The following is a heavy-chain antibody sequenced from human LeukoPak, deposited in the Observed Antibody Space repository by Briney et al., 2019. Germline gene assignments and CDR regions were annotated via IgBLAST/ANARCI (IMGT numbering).Heavy chain of an antibody. CDR1: GFDFSSYT. CDR2: MSYNGRNE. D-gene: IGHD5/OR15-5a*01. CDR3: TRDAVAYSSVYGVGKYFDD. Sequence: GGSLRLSCVGSGFDFSSYTMNWVRQAPGKGLEWLTFMSYNGRNEFYADSVKGRFAVSRDNSKSALYLQMNSLRLEDTAVYYCTRDAVAYSSVYGVGKYFDDWGQGTLVTVSS. V-gene: IGHV3-30*09. J-gene: IGHJ4*02.